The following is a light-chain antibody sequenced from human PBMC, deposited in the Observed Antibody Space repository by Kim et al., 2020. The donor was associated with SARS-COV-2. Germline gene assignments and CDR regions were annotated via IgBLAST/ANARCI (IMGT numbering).Light chain of an antibody. CDR2: DKN. CDR1: SLRTYY. V-gene: IGLV3-19*01. J-gene: IGLJ2*01. Sequence: ALGQTGRITCQRDSLRTYYASWYQQKPGQAPRLVIYDKNKRPSGIPDRFSGSSSGNTASLTVTGAQAVDEADYYCNSRDKSGDHVVFGGGTKVIVL. CDR3: NSRDKSGDHVV.